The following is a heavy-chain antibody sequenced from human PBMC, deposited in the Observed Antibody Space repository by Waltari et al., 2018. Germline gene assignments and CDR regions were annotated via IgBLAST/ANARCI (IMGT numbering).Heavy chain of an antibody. CDR1: GGSISSGSYY. CDR2: IYTSGST. J-gene: IGHJ6*02. Sequence: QVQLQESGPGLVKPSQTLSLTCTVSGGSISSGSYYWSWIRQPAGKGLEWIGRIYTSGSTIYNPSLKSRVTISVDTSKNQFSLKLSSVTAADTAVYYCARDLSSSWPSPYYYGMDVWGQGTTVTVSS. V-gene: IGHV4-61*02. D-gene: IGHD6-13*01. CDR3: ARDLSSSWPSPYYYGMDV.